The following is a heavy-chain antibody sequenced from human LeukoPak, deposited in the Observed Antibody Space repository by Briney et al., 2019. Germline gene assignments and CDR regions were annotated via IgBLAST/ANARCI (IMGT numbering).Heavy chain of an antibody. Sequence: PGGSLRLSCAASGFTASSNYMSWVRQAPGKGLEWVSVIYSGGYAYYSDSVKGRFTISRDSSKNTLYLQMNSLRAEDTAVYYCASFPRDPDAFDIWGQGTMVTVSS. CDR2: IYSGGYA. D-gene: IGHD3-10*01. CDR1: GFTASSNY. CDR3: ASFPRDPDAFDI. V-gene: IGHV3-66*01. J-gene: IGHJ3*02.